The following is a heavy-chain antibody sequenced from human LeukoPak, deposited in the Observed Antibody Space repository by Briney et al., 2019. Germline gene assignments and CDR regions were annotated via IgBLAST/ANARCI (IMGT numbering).Heavy chain of an antibody. J-gene: IGHJ4*02. CDR2: IYPGDSDT. V-gene: IGHV5-51*01. CDR1: GYSFTRNW. Sequence: GESLKISCKGSGYSFTRNWIGWVRQMPGKGLEWMGIIYPGDSDTRYRPSFQGQVTISADKSISTAYLQWSSLKASDTAMYYCARWTLGYDSSGYYYTVGDPYYFDYWGQGTLVTVSS. CDR3: ARWTLGYDSSGYYYTVGDPYYFDY. D-gene: IGHD3-22*01.